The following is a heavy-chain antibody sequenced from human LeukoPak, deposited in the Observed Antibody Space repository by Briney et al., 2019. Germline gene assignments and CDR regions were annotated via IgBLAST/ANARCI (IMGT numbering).Heavy chain of an antibody. J-gene: IGHJ6*02. CDR3: ALAGVPHYYYGMDV. D-gene: IGHD2-15*01. CDR1: GGSISSSSYY. Sequence: SETLSLTCTVSGGSISSSSYYWGWIRQPPGKGLEWIGSIYYSGSTYYNPSLKSRVTISVDTSKNQFSLKLSPVTAADTAVYYCALAGVPHYYYGMDVWGQGTTVTVSS. V-gene: IGHV4-39*01. CDR2: IYYSGST.